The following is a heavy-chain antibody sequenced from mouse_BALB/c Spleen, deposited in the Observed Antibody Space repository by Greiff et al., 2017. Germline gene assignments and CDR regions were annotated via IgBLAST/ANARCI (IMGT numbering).Heavy chain of an antibody. CDR2: ISSGGSYT. J-gene: IGHJ2*01. D-gene: IGHD2-12*01. V-gene: IGHV5-9-4*01. CDR3: ARRGYRDYFDY. Sequence: EVMLVESGGGLVKPGGSLKLSCAASGFTFSSYAMSWVRQSPEKRLEWVAEISSGGSYTYYPDTVTGRFTISRDNAKNTLYLEMSSLRSEDTAMYYCARRGYRDYFDYWGQGTTLTVSS. CDR1: GFTFSSYA.